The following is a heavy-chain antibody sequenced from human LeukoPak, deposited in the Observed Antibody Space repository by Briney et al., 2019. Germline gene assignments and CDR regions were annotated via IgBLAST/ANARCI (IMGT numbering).Heavy chain of an antibody. CDR2: ITGGDTIT. Sequence: GGSLRLSCTASGFTFTNYAMTWVRQAPGKGLEWVSSITGGDTITSHADSVKGRFTISRDNSKSTLYLNMNSLRAQHTAVYYCARRENGDYVRGFYTWGEGILVTVSS. J-gene: IGHJ5*02. CDR1: GFTFTNYA. D-gene: IGHD4-17*01. CDR3: ARRENGDYVRGFYT. V-gene: IGHV3-23*01.